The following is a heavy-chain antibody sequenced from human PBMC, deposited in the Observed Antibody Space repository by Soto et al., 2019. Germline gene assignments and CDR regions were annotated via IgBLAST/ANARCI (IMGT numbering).Heavy chain of an antibody. CDR1: GFTFSSYG. CDR2: ISYDGSNK. D-gene: IGHD5-12*01. CDR3: AKDPGMATILYYFDY. J-gene: IGHJ4*02. V-gene: IGHV3-30*18. Sequence: GGSLRLSCAASGFTFSSYGMHWVRQAPGKGLEWVAVISYDGSNKYYADSVKGRFTISRDNSKNTLYLQMNSLRAEDTAVYYCAKDPGMATILYYFDYWGQGTLVTVSS.